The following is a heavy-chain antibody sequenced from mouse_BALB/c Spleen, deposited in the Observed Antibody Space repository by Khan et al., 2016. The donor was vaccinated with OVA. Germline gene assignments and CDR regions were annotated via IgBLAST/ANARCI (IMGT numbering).Heavy chain of an antibody. Sequence: EVQLQESGPGLVKPSQSLSLTCTVTGYSITSNYAWNWIRQFPGNKLEWMGYISYSGSTNYNPSLKSRISITRDTSKNQFFLQLNSVTTEDTATYYGARGNYYGYAMDYWGQGTSITGSA. D-gene: IGHD1-1*01. CDR2: ISYSGST. CDR1: GYSITSNYA. CDR3: ARGNYYGYAMDY. J-gene: IGHJ4*01. V-gene: IGHV3-2*02.